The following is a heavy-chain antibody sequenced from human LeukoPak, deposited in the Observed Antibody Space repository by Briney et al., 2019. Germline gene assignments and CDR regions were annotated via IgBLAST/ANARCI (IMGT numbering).Heavy chain of an antibody. CDR1: GGSISSYY. CDR3: ATGDGSSTTVDPFDI. V-gene: IGHV4-59*01. CDR2: IYYSGST. J-gene: IGHJ3*02. Sequence: KSSETLSLTCTVSGGSISSYYWSWIRQPPGKGLEWIGYIYYSGSTNYNPSLKSRVTISVDTSKNQFSLKLSSVTAADTAVYYCATGDGSSTTVDPFDIWGQGTMVTVSS. D-gene: IGHD2-2*01.